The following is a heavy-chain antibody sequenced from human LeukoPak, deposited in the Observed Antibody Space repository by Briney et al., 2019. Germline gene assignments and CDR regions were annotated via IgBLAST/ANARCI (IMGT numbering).Heavy chain of an antibody. Sequence: GGSLRLSCAASGFTFSNAWMSWVRQASGKGLEWVGRIKSKTDGGTTDYAAPVKGRFTISRDDSKNTLYLQMNSLKTEDTAVYYCTTDLVVPAARGWFDPWGQGTLVTVSS. CDR2: IKSKTDGGTT. D-gene: IGHD2-2*01. V-gene: IGHV3-15*01. J-gene: IGHJ5*02. CDR3: TTDLVVPAARGWFDP. CDR1: GFTFSNAW.